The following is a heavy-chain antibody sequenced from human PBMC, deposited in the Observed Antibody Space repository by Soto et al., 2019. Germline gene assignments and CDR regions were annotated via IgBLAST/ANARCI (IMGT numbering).Heavy chain of an antibody. D-gene: IGHD2-2*01. CDR3: ARDGIVVVPAAMNGDYYGMDV. Sequence: SETLSLTCTVSGGSISSGGYYWSWVRQPPEKGLEWIGEIFPSGSTNYNPSLKSRVTISVDTSKNQFSLELSSVTAADTAVYYCARDGIVVVPAAMNGDYYGMDVWGQGTTVTVSS. J-gene: IGHJ6*02. CDR2: IFPSGST. V-gene: IGHV4-39*07. CDR1: GGSISSGGYY.